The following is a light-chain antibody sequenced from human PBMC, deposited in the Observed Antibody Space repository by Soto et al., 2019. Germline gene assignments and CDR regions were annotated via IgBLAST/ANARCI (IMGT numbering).Light chain of an antibody. CDR3: QQYDSSWT. Sequence: EVVLTHSPGTLALSPRERAALSGRASQSVTSSYLAWYQQKPGQAPRLLIYGASSRATGIPGRFSGSGSGTDFTLTIIRLEPEDFAVYYCQQYDSSWTFGQGTKVDIK. V-gene: IGKV3-20*01. CDR2: GAS. J-gene: IGKJ1*01. CDR1: QSVTSSY.